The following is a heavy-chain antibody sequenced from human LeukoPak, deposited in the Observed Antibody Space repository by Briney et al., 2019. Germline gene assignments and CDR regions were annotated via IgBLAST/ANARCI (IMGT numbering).Heavy chain of an antibody. CDR1: GGSISNYY. D-gene: IGHD1-26*01. J-gene: IGHJ4*02. Sequence: KPSETLSFTCTVSGGSISNYYWSWIRQPPGKGLEWIGEINHSGSTNYNPSLKSRVTISVDTSKNQFSLKLSSVTAADTAVYYCARLIVGATNYFDYWGQGTLVTVSS. CDR3: ARLIVGATNYFDY. CDR2: INHSGST. V-gene: IGHV4-34*01.